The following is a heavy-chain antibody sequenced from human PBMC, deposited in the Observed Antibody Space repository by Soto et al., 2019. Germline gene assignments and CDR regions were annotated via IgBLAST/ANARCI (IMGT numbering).Heavy chain of an antibody. V-gene: IGHV1-69*13. CDR1: GGTFSRYG. CDR2: IIPMFAKA. Sequence: GASVKVSCKASGGTFSRYGISWVRQAPGQGLEWVGGIIPMFAKANYAQKFQDRVTITADESTGTAYMELRSLRFEDTAVYYCTRDGTLYDSSAYYYLYWGQGTLVTVSS. J-gene: IGHJ4*02. D-gene: IGHD3-22*01. CDR3: TRDGTLYDSSAYYYLY.